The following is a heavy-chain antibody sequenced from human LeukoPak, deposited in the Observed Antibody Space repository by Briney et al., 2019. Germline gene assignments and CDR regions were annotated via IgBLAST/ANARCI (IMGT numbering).Heavy chain of an antibody. CDR3: ARIDPFGFFDQ. Sequence: SETLSLACSVSRSFSRHYYWSWLRQPLGKGLEWIGHIFFSGHSNYKPSLTSRISMSVDTSKAQFSLELTSVTAADTAVYYCARIDPFGFFDQRGRGNVVTVSS. CDR2: IFFSGHS. D-gene: IGHD3-10*01. V-gene: IGHV4-59*12. CDR1: RSFSRHYY. J-gene: IGHJ5*02.